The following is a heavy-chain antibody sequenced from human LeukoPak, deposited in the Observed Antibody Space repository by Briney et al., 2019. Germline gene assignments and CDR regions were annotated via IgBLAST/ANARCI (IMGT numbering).Heavy chain of an antibody. CDR3: ARDAGIIVATLNDPMESYFDY. D-gene: IGHD5-12*01. V-gene: IGHV4-39*07. CDR2: IYYSGST. J-gene: IGHJ4*02. CDR1: GGSISSSSYY. Sequence: KASETLSLTCTVSGGSISSSSYYWGWIRQPPGKGLEWIGSIYYSGSTYYNPSLKSRVTISVDTSKNQFSPKLSSVTAADTAVYYCARDAGIIVATLNDPMESYFDYWGQGTLVTVSS.